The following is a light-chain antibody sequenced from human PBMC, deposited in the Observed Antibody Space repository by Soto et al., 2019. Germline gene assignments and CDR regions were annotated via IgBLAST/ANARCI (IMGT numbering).Light chain of an antibody. CDR1: SSDVGGYNY. CDR2: DVS. Sequence: QSVLTQPASVSGSPGQSITISCTGTSSDVGGYNYVSWYQQHPGKAPKLMIYDVSNRPSGVSNRFSGSKSGNTASLTISGLQAEDEDDYYFSSYTSSSTSYVFGTGTKVTVL. V-gene: IGLV2-14*01. J-gene: IGLJ1*01. CDR3: SSYTSSSTSYV.